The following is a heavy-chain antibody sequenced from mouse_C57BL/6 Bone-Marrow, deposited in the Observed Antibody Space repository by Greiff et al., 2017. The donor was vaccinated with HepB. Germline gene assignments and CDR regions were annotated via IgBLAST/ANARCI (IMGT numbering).Heavy chain of an antibody. D-gene: IGHD1-1*01. Sequence: EVKLVESGPELVKPGASVKMSCKASGYTFTDYNMHWVKQSHGKSLEWIGYINPNNGGTSYNQKFKGKATLTVNKSSSTAYMELRSLTSEDSAVYYCARGTTVVEYYFDYWGQGTTLTVSS. CDR3: ARGTTVVEYYFDY. CDR1: GYTFTDYN. CDR2: INPNNGGT. J-gene: IGHJ2*01. V-gene: IGHV1-22*01.